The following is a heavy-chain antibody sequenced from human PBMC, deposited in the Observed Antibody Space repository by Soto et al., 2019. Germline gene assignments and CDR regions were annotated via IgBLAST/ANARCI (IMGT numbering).Heavy chain of an antibody. CDR3: ARDVVAARFYYKGMDV. Sequence: QVQLQESGPGLVKPSETLSLTCTVSGGSISGSNYYWSWIRQPPGKGLEWIGYIYYTGSTNYNPSLKSRVTISLDTSQNQFSLKLTSVTAADTAVYYCARDVVAARFYYKGMDVWGQGTTVTVSS. J-gene: IGHJ6*02. CDR1: GGSISGSNYY. CDR2: IYYTGST. D-gene: IGHD6-6*01. V-gene: IGHV4-61*01.